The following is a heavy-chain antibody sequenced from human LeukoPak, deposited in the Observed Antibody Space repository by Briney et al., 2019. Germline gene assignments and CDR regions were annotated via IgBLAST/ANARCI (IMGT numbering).Heavy chain of an antibody. V-gene: IGHV4-59*01. J-gene: IGHJ4*02. CDR3: ARVGLNSYGFKGIEY. CDR2: IYYSGST. Sequence: PSETLSLTCSVSGGSISSNYWSWIRQPPGKGLEWIGYIYYSGSTKYNPSLKSRVTISIDTSKNLFSPKLSSVTAADTAVYYCARVGLNSYGFKGIEYWGQGTLVTVSS. D-gene: IGHD5-18*01. CDR1: GGSISSNY.